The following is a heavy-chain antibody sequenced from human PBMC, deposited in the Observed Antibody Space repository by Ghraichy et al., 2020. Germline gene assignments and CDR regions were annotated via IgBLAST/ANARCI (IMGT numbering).Heavy chain of an antibody. J-gene: IGHJ3*02. CDR2: IYYSGGT. D-gene: IGHD1-26*01. CDR3: ARPRAPYHAFDI. CDR1: GGSISSSSYY. V-gene: IGHV4-39*07. Sequence: SETLSLTCTVSGGSISSSSYYWGWIRQPPGKGLEWIGSIYYSGGTYYNPSLKSRVTISVDTSKNQFSLKLSSVTAADTAVYYCARPRAPYHAFDIWGQGTMVTVSS.